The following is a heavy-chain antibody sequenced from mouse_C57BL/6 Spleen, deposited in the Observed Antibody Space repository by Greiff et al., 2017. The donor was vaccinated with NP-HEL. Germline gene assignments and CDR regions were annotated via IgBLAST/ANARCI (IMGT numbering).Heavy chain of an antibody. CDR2: IYPGDGDT. J-gene: IGHJ4*01. CDR3: ARSGMVTTVYYAMDY. CDR1: GYAFSSSW. V-gene: IGHV1-82*01. Sequence: QVQLQQSGPELVKPGASVKISCKASGYAFSSSWMNWVKQRPGKGLEWIGRIYPGDGDTNYNGKFKGKATLTADKSSSTAYMQLSSLTSEDSAVYFCARSGMVTTVYYAMDYWGQGTSVTVSS. D-gene: IGHD2-2*01.